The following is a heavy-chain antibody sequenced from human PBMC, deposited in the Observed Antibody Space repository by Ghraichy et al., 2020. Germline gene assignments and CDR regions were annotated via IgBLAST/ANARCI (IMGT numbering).Heavy chain of an antibody. CDR2: ISSSSTSI. Sequence: GESLNISCAASGFTFSSYSMNWVRQAPGKGLEWVSSISSSSTSIYYADSVKGRFTISRDNAKNSLSLQMNSLRAEDTAVYYCPIVVLYSSGWYAWYFDRWGRGTLVTVSS. D-gene: IGHD6-19*01. V-gene: IGHV3-21*01. CDR3: PIVVLYSSGWYAWYFDR. CDR1: GFTFSSYS. J-gene: IGHJ2*01.